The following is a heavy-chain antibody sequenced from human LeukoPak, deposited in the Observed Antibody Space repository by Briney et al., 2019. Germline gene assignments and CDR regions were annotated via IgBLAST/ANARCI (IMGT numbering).Heavy chain of an antibody. CDR1: GFTFSSYW. J-gene: IGHJ4*02. D-gene: IGHD6-6*01. CDR2: IKQDGIDT. V-gene: IGHV3-7*05. CDR3: VRFQRSVPAREDY. Sequence: GGSLRLSCAASGFTFSSYWMSWVRQAPGKGLEWVANIKQDGIDTNYVASLKGRFTISRDNAENSLYLQMNSLRAEDSAVYYCVRFQRSVPAREDYWGQGTLVTVSS.